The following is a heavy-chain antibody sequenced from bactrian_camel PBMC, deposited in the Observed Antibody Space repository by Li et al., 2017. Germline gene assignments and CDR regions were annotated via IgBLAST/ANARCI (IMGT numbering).Heavy chain of an antibody. CDR2: ICPGGGIT. D-gene: IGHD3*01. CDR3: AAVRARCYSGSWNRAYEYSY. CDR1: GYTYGSYC. V-gene: IGHV3S40*01. Sequence: VQLVESGGGSVQAGGSLRLSCAASGYTYGSYCMGWFRQAPGKEREGVAAICPGGGITYYAESVKGRSTISQDNAKNTVYLQIHTLKPEDTAMYYCAAVRARCYSGSWNRAYEYSYWGQGTQVTVS. J-gene: IGHJ4*01.